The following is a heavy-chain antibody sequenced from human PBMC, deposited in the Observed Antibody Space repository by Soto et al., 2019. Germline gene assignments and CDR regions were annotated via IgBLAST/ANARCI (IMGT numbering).Heavy chain of an antibody. D-gene: IGHD2-2*01. CDR2: INNDGRSA. Sequence: EVQLVESGGGLVQPGGSLTLSCAASGFAFRSYWMHWVRQAPGKGLEWVSSINNDGRSATYADSVKGRFTVSRDNAKNPFFLKRTGLGAEDTAVYYCARVRPAGSFCFFPTCYLASGGQGPLVTVSS. V-gene: IGHV3-74*01. CDR3: ARVRPAGSFCFFPTCYLAS. J-gene: IGHJ4*02. CDR1: GFAFRSYW.